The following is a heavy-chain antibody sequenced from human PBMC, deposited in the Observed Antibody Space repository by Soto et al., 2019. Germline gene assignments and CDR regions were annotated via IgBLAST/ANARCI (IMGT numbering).Heavy chain of an antibody. V-gene: IGHV4-31*03. CDR2: IYYSGST. CDR1: GGSISSGGYY. D-gene: IGHD3-22*01. CDR3: ARDRGYESSLGLYY. J-gene: IGHJ4*02. Sequence: QVQLQESGPGLVKPSQTLSLTCTVSGGSISSGGYYWSWIRQHPGKGLEWIGYIYYSGSTYYNPSLKSRVTIAVDTSKKKFSLKLSSVTAADTAVYFCARDRGYESSLGLYYWGQGTLVTVSS.